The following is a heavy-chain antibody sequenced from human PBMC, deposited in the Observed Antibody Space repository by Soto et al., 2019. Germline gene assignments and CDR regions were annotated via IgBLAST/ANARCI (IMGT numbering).Heavy chain of an antibody. V-gene: IGHV3-30*18. CDR2: ISYDGSNK. D-gene: IGHD2-2*01. Sequence: GGSLRLSCAASGFTFSSYGMHWVRQAPGKGLEWVAVISYDGSNKYYADSVKGRFTISRDNSKNTLYLQMNSLRAEDTAVYYCAKGPDIVVVPAAAWFDPWGQGTLVTVSS. CDR3: AKGPDIVVVPAAAWFDP. J-gene: IGHJ5*02. CDR1: GFTFSSYG.